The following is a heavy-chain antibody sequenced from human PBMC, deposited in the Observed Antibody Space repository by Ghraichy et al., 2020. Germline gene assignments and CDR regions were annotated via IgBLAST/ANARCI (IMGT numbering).Heavy chain of an antibody. CDR3: ALSGTMVRGVKPGMDV. CDR1: GFTFSSYA. V-gene: IGHV3-23*01. Sequence: GGSLRLSCAASGFTFSSYAMSLVRQAPGPGLEWVSAISGGGVTTFYAASVRGRFTISRDNPKNPVYLQMNSLRAEDTAVYYCALSGTMVRGVKPGMDVWSQGTTVTGSS. D-gene: IGHD3-10*01. CDR2: ISGGGVTT. J-gene: IGHJ6*02.